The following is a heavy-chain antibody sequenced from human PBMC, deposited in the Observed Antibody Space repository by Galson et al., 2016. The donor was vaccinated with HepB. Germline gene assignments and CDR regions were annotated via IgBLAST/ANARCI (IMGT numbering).Heavy chain of an antibody. CDR1: GFSFSTYA. D-gene: IGHD3-10*01. Sequence: SLRLSCAASGFSFSTYAMTWVRQAPGKGLEWVSFISNSGGSIYYADSVKGRFTISRDNSKNTLYLQMSSLRADDTALYHCAKERVSVVRGGPYYYYGLDVWGQGTTVTVSS. J-gene: IGHJ6*02. CDR2: ISNSGGSI. V-gene: IGHV3-23*01. CDR3: AKERVSVVRGGPYYYYGLDV.